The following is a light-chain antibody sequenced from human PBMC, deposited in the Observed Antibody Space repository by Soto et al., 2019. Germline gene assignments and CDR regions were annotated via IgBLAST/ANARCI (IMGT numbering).Light chain of an antibody. Sequence: ELVMTQSPATLSVSPGERATLSCRASQSVSSNLAWYQQKPGQAPRLLIYGASTRATGLPARFSGSGSGTEFTLTISSLQSEDFAVYYCQQYNDWPLTFGGGTKVEIK. CDR2: GAS. J-gene: IGKJ4*01. V-gene: IGKV3-15*01. CDR1: QSVSSN. CDR3: QQYNDWPLT.